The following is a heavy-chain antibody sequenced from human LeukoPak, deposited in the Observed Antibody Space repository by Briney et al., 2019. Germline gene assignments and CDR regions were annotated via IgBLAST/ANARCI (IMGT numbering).Heavy chain of an antibody. J-gene: IGHJ3*02. CDR1: GFTFSSYE. V-gene: IGHV3-48*03. CDR3: ARGSHGSSHAAFDI. D-gene: IGHD6-13*01. Sequence: PGGSLRLSCAASGFTFSSYEMNWVRQAPGKGLEWVSYISSSGSTIYYADSVKGRFTISRDNAKNSLYLQMNSLRAEDTAVYYCARGSHGSSHAAFDIWGQGTMVTVSS. CDR2: ISSSGSTI.